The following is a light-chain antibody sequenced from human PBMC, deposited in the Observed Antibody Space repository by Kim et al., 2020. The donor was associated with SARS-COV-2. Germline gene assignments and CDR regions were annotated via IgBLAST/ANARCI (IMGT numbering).Light chain of an antibody. J-gene: IGKJ4*01. CDR1: QSISSNY. CDR3: QQYGRSLT. CDR2: GAS. V-gene: IGKV3-20*01. Sequence: EIVLTQSPGTLSLSPGERATLSCRASQSISSNYLAWYQQRPGQAPRLLIYGASSRATGIPDRFSGRGSTTDFTLTISRLEPEDFAIYYCQQYGRSLTFGGGTKV.